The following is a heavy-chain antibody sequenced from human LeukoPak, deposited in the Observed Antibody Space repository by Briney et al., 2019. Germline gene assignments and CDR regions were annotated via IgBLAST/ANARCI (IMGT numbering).Heavy chain of an antibody. J-gene: IGHJ6*04. D-gene: IGHD3-10*01. CDR3: ARDLMDYYGSGSPRGRYQYYYYYGMDV. CDR2: ISAYNGNT. Sequence: ASVKVSCKASGYTFTSYGISWVRQAPGQGLEWMGWISAYNGNTNYAQKLQGRVTMTTDTSTSTAYMELRSLRSDDTAVYYCARDLMDYYGSGSPRGRYQYYYYYGMDVWGKGTTVTVSS. CDR1: GYTFTSYG. V-gene: IGHV1-18*04.